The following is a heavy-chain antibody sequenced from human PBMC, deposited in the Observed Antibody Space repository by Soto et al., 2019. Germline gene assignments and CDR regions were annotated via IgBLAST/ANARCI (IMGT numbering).Heavy chain of an antibody. J-gene: IGHJ4*02. CDR1: GFTFSSYG. Sequence: GGSLRLSCAASGFTFSSYGMHWVRQAPGKGLEWVAVISYDGSNKYYADSVKGRFTISRDNSKNTLYLQMNSLRAEDTAVYYCAKDSLQWLADYWGQGTLVTVSS. V-gene: IGHV3-30*18. CDR3: AKDSLQWLADY. CDR2: ISYDGSNK. D-gene: IGHD6-19*01.